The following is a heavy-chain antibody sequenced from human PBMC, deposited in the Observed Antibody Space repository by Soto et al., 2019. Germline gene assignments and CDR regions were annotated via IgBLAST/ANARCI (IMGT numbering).Heavy chain of an antibody. J-gene: IGHJ6*04. Sequence: PSETLSLTCALYGGSFSGYYCTWIRHPPGKELEWIGEINHSRSSNYNPSLKSRVTISVDTSKNQFCLKLSSVTAADTAVYYCAREKRLTIFGGAALVDVWGKGTTVTVSS. CDR2: INHSRSS. V-gene: IGHV4-34*01. D-gene: IGHD3-3*01. CDR1: GGSFSGYY. CDR3: AREKRLTIFGGAALVDV.